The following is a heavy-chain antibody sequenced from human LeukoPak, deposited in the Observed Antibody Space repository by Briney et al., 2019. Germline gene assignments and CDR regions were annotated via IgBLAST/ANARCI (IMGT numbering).Heavy chain of an antibody. CDR1: GFTFSSYA. CDR2: ISDTGATT. CDR3: AKDTSIGRYCTNGVCSPFDY. J-gene: IGHJ4*02. V-gene: IGHV3-23*01. Sequence: GGSLRLSCAGSGFTFSSYAMSWVRQAPGKGLVWVSAISDTGATTYDADSVKGRFTISRDNSRSTLYLQMNSLRAEDTALYYCAKDTSIGRYCTNGVCSPFDYWGQGTLVTVSS. D-gene: IGHD2-8*01.